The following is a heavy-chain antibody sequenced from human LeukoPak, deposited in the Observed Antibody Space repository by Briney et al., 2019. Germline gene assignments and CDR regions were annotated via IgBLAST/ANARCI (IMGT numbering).Heavy chain of an antibody. CDR1: GGSFSGYY. CDR3: ARGLGANFDY. V-gene: IGHV4-34*01. D-gene: IGHD1-26*01. Sequence: SETLSLTCAVYGGSFSGYYWSWIRQPPGKGLEWIGEINHSGSTNYNPSLKSRVTISVDTSKNQFSLKLSSVTAADTAVYYCARGLGANFDYWGQGTLVTVSS. CDR2: INHSGST. J-gene: IGHJ4*02.